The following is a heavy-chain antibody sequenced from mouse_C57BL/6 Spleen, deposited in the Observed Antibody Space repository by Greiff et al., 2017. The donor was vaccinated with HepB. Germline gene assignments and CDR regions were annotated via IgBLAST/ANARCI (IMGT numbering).Heavy chain of an antibody. CDR2: ISYDGSN. J-gene: IGHJ1*03. V-gene: IGHV3-6*01. D-gene: IGHD2-1*01. Sequence: DVKLQESGPGLVKPSQSLSLTCSVTGYSITSGYYWNWIRPFPGNQLEWMGYISYDGSNNYNPSLKNRISITRDTSKNQFFLKLNSVTTEDTATCYCASTSYYGNYWYFDVWGTGTTVTVSS. CDR3: ASTSYYGNYWYFDV. CDR1: GYSITSGYY.